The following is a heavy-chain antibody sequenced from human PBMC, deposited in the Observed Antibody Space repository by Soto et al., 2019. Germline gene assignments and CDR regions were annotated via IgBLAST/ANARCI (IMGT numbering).Heavy chain of an antibody. J-gene: IGHJ6*02. V-gene: IGHV4-59*08. CDR1: GGSISSYY. CDR3: AGTSSSWYWNYYYGMDV. CDR2: IYYSGST. D-gene: IGHD6-13*01. Sequence: LSLTCTVSGGSISSYYWSWIRQPPGKGLEWIGYIYYSGSTNYNPSLKSRVTISVDTSKNQFSLKLSSVTAADTAVYYCAGTSSSWYWNYYYGMDVWGQRTTVTVSS.